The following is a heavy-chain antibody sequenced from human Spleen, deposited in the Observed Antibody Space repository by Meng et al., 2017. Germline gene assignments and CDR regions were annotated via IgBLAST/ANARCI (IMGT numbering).Heavy chain of an antibody. Sequence: QVQLQESGPGLVKPSQPPSLTCTVSGGSISSGGYYWSWIRQHPGKGLEWIGYFYYSGSTYYNPSLKSLVTISLDTSKNQFSLKLSSVTAADTAVYYCARDLSGYGWFDPWGQGTLVTVSS. D-gene: IGHD5-18*01. CDR3: ARDLSGYGWFDP. V-gene: IGHV4-31*01. J-gene: IGHJ5*02. CDR1: GGSISSGGYY. CDR2: FYYSGST.